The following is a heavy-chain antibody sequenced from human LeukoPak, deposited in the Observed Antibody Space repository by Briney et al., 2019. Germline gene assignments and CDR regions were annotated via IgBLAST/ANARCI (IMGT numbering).Heavy chain of an antibody. CDR2: INYDGSI. J-gene: IGHJ4*02. D-gene: IGHD7-27*01. V-gene: IGHV4-34*01. Sequence: KPSETLSLTCGVSGGSVSGHYWNWIRQPPGKGLEWIGEINYDGSINYNPSLKSRVAISLDTSKNQFSLKLTSVTAADTAVYFCANHWDRENYFDNWGQGTLVTVSS. CDR1: GGSVSGHY. CDR3: ANHWDRENYFDN.